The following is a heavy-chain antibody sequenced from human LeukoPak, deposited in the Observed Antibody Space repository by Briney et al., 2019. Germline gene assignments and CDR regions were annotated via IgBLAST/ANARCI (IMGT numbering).Heavy chain of an antibody. CDR1: GDSLSSSY. J-gene: IGHJ5*02. V-gene: IGHV4-4*07. CDR2: IYTSGYT. Sequence: SETLSLTCTVSGDSLSSSYWSWVRQPAGKGLEWIGRIYTSGYTNYNPSLKSRVTISVDTSKNQFSLKLSSVTAADTAVYYCARGHESIKTFGEVIKSRTRWFDPWGQGTLVTVSS. CDR3: ARGHESIKTFGEVIKSRTRWFDP. D-gene: IGHD3-3*01.